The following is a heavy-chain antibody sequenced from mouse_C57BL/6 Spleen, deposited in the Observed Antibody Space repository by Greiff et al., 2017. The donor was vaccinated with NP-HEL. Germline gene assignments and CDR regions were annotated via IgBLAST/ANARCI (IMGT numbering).Heavy chain of an antibody. CDR2: IDPSDSYT. Sequence: VQLQQPGAELVMPGASVKLSCKASGYTFTSYWMHWVKQRPGQGLEWIGEIDPSDSYTNYNQKFKGKSTLTVDKSSSTAYMQLSSLTSEDSAVYYCARFITTVVAPYYAMDYWGQGTSVTVSS. J-gene: IGHJ4*01. V-gene: IGHV1-69*01. CDR3: ARFITTVVAPYYAMDY. CDR1: GYTFTSYW. D-gene: IGHD1-1*01.